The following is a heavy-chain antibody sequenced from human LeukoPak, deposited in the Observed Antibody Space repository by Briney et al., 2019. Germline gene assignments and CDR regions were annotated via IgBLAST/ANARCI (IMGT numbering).Heavy chain of an antibody. J-gene: IGHJ4*02. CDR3: ARNLGRDYFDY. CDR1: GGSISSGTHY. D-gene: IGHD1-14*01. CDR2: IYTSGST. V-gene: IGHV4-61*02. Sequence: PSETLSLTCTVSGGSISSGTHYWSWIRQPAGKGLEWIGRIYTSGSTNYNPSLKSRVTISVDTSKNQFSLKLSSVTAADTAVYYCARNLGRDYFDYWGQGNLVTVSS.